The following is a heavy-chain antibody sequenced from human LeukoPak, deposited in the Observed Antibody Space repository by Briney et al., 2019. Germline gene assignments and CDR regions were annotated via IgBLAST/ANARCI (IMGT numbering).Heavy chain of an antibody. CDR3: ARTGDSNAFDI. D-gene: IGHD4-17*01. V-gene: IGHV4-59*01. Sequence: SETLSLTCTVSGGSISSYYWSWIRQPPGKGLEWIGYIYYSGSTNYNPSLKSRVTISVDTSKNQFSLKLSSVTAADTAVYYSARTGDSNAFDIWGQGTMVTVSS. CDR1: GGSISSYY. CDR2: IYYSGST. J-gene: IGHJ3*02.